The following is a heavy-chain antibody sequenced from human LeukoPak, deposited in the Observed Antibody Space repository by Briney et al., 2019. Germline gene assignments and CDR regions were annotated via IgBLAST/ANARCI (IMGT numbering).Heavy chain of an antibody. J-gene: IGHJ4*02. CDR1: GGSFSGYY. D-gene: IGHD3-22*01. V-gene: IGHV4-34*01. CDR3: ASGRYSSGYYYRDY. Sequence: SETLSLTCAVYGGSFSGYYWSWIRQPPGKGLEWIGEINHSGSTNYNPSLKSRVTISVDTSKNRFSLKLSSVTAADTAVYYCASGRYSSGYYYRDYWGQGTLVTVSS. CDR2: INHSGST.